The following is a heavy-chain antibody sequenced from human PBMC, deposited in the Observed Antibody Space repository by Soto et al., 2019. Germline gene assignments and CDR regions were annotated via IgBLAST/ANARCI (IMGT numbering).Heavy chain of an antibody. CDR1: GFSVSSNY. CDR2: IYSGGST. Sequence: AGSLRLSCAASGFSVSSNYMSWVRQAPGKGLEWVSVIYSGGSTHYADSVEGRFTISRDISKNTLYLQMNSLRAEDTAVYYCARDPGSIAVAGTIWGQGTLVTVSS. V-gene: IGHV3-53*01. J-gene: IGHJ4*02. CDR3: ARDPGSIAVAGTI. D-gene: IGHD6-19*01.